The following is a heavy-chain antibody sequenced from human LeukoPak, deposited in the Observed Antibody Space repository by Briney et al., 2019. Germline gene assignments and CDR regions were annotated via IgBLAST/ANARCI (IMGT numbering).Heavy chain of an antibody. Sequence: SETLSLTCAVYGGSFSGYYWSWIRQPPGKGLEWIGEINHSGSTNYNPSLKSRVTISVDTSKNQFSLKLSSLTAADTAVYYSASTENYYGSGRIGYWGQGTLVTVSS. CDR2: INHSGST. CDR3: ASTENYYGSGRIGY. V-gene: IGHV4-34*01. D-gene: IGHD3-10*01. J-gene: IGHJ4*02. CDR1: GGSFSGYY.